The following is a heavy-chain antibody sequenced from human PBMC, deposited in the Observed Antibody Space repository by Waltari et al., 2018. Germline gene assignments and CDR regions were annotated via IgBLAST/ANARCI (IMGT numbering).Heavy chain of an antibody. CDR2: SSSSSSTI. J-gene: IGHJ4*02. D-gene: IGHD4-17*01. V-gene: IGHV3-48*01. Sequence: EVQLVESGGGLVQPGGSLRLSCAASGFTFSSYSMNWVRQAPGKGLGWGSYSSSSSSTIYYEDSGKGRFTISRDNAKNSLYLKMNSLRAEDTAVYYCARWGQVPTVTTFDYWGQGTLVTVSS. CDR3: ARWGQVPTVTTFDY. CDR1: GFTFSSYS.